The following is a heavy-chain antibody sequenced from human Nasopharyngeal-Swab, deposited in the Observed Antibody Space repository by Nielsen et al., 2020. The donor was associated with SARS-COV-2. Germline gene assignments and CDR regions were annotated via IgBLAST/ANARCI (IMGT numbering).Heavy chain of an antibody. CDR1: GFTFGDYA. D-gene: IGHD5-18*01. CDR3: TRDFPFSVDTATRGYMDV. V-gene: IGHV3-49*03. J-gene: IGHJ6*03. Sequence: GESLKISCTASGFTFGDYAMNWSRQAQGKGLEWVTYIRNKDYGGTTEYAASVRGRFTISRDDSKNIAYLQMNSLTTEDTAVYYCTRDFPFSVDTATRGYMDVWGKGTTVTVSS. CDR2: IRNKDYGGTT.